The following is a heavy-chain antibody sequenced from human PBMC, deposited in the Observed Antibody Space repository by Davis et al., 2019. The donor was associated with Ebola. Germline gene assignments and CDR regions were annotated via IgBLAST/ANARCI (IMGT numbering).Heavy chain of an antibody. D-gene: IGHD2-15*01. J-gene: IGHJ6*02. CDR2: IWYDGSNK. V-gene: IGHV3-33*01. CDR3: ARDQDPYYYYGMDV. Sequence: GESLKISCAASGFTFSSYGMHWVRQAPGKGLEWVAVIWYDGSNKYYADSVKGRFTISRDNSKNTLYLQMNSLRAEDTAVYYCARDQDPYYYYGMDVWGQGTTVTVSS. CDR1: GFTFSSYG.